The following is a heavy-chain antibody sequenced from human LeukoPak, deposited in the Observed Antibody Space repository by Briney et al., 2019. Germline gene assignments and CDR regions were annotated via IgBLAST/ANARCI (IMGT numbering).Heavy chain of an antibody. J-gene: IGHJ6*02. V-gene: IGHV3-30*18. Sequence: GGSLRLSCAASGFTFSSSAMSWVRQVPGKGLEWVAVISYDGNNKYYADSVKGRFTISRDNSKNTLYLQMNSLRAEDTAVYYCAKDRVRYSRAYYYYGMDVWGQGTTVTVSS. CDR2: ISYDGNNK. CDR1: GFTFSSSA. D-gene: IGHD4-11*01. CDR3: AKDRVRYSRAYYYYGMDV.